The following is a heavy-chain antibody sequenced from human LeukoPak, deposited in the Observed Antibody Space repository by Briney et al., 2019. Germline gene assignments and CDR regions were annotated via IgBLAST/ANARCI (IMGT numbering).Heavy chain of an antibody. CDR3: ARDTFRGDLDY. V-gene: IGHV3-7*01. Sequence: GGSLRLSCAASGFIFSNYWMSWGRQGPGRGLEWVGNIKEDGGEKYYVDSVKGRFTISRENAKKSLSLQMSRLRAEDTAVYYCARDTFRGDLDYWGQGTLVPLSS. J-gene: IGHJ4*02. CDR1: GFIFSNYW. CDR2: IKEDGGEK. D-gene: IGHD2/OR15-2a*01.